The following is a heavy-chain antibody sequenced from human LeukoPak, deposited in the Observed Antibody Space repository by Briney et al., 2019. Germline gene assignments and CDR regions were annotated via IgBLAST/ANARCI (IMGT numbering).Heavy chain of an antibody. CDR3: AKDQGDSGSYPGDY. V-gene: IGHV3-53*05. D-gene: IGHD1-26*01. CDR1: GFTVSSNY. J-gene: IGHJ4*02. CDR2: IYSGGST. Sequence: TGGSLRLSCAASGFTVSSNYMSWVRQAPGKGLELVSVIYSGGSTYYADSVKGRFTISRDNSKNTLYLQMNSLRAEDTAAYYCAKDQGDSGSYPGDYWGQGTLVTVSS.